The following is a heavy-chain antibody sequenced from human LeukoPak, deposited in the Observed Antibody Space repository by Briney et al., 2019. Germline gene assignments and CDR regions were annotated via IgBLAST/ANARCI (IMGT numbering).Heavy chain of an antibody. CDR1: GYTFTDYG. CDR3: ARDEIFGVGTHFDY. J-gene: IGHJ4*02. CDR2: ISVYNVNT. Sequence: GASVKVSCKTSGYTFTDYGISWVRQAPGQGLEWMGWISVYNVNTNYAQKFQGRVTMTRDTSTNTVYTELTSLTSDDTAVYFCARDEIFGVGTHFDYWGQGTLVIVSS. D-gene: IGHD3-3*01. V-gene: IGHV1-18*01.